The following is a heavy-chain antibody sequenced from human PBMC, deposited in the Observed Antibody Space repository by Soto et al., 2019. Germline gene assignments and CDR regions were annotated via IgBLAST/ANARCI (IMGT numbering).Heavy chain of an antibody. CDR3: EKDLGMGRGVNGMDV. CDR2: ISWDGGST. CDR1: GFTFDDYT. V-gene: IGHV3-43*01. J-gene: IGHJ6*02. D-gene: IGHD3-10*01. Sequence: EVQLVESGGVVVQPGGSLRLSCAASGFTFDDYTMHWVRQAPGKGLEWVSLISWDGGSTYYADSVKGRFTISRDNSKNSLYLQMNSLRNEDTALYYWEKDLGMGRGVNGMDVWGQGTTVTVSS.